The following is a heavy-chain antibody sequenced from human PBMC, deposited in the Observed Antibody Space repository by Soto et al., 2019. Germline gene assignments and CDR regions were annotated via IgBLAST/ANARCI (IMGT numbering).Heavy chain of an antibody. D-gene: IGHD3-10*01. CDR1: GGSISSGGYS. V-gene: IGHV4-30-2*01. CDR2: IYHSGST. CDR3: ARETVSAGGGVDY. Sequence: PSETLSLTCAVSGGSISSGGYSWSWIRQPPGKGLEWIGYIYHSGSTYYNPSLKSRVTISVDRSKNQFSLKLSSVTAADTAVYYCARETVSAGGGVDYWGQGTLVTVSS. J-gene: IGHJ4*02.